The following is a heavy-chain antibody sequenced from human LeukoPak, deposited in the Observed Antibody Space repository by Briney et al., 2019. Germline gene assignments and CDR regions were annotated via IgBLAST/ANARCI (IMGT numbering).Heavy chain of an antibody. CDR3: ASILYCSSTSCRDY. D-gene: IGHD2-2*01. V-gene: IGHV3-74*01. CDR1: GFTFSSYL. Sequence: GGSLRLSCAASGFTFSSYLMDWVRQAPGKGLVWVSRINSDRSSTSYADSVKGRFTISRDNAKNTLYLQMNSLRAEDTAVYYCASILYCSSTSCRDYWGQGTLVTVSS. J-gene: IGHJ4*02. CDR2: INSDRSST.